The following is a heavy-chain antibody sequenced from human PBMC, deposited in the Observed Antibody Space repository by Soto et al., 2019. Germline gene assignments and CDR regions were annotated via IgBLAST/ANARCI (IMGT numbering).Heavy chain of an antibody. CDR2: ISTNGGST. J-gene: IGHJ4*02. CDR3: VKGEYYYDSSGYYPFDY. CDR1: GFTFSIYA. V-gene: IGHV3-64D*06. Sequence: GVLRLSCSASGFTFSIYAMHWVRQAPGKGLEYVSSISTNGGSTDYADSVKGRFTISRDNSKNTVYLQMSSLRVEDTAVYYCVKGEYYYDSSGYYPFDYWGQGTLVTVS. D-gene: IGHD3-22*01.